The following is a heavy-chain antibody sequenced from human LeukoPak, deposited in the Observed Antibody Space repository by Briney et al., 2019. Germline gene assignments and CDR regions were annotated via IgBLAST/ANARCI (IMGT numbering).Heavy chain of an antibody. V-gene: IGHV3-64D*06. CDR2: ITSNGDTT. CDR3: VTSISGWYGD. D-gene: IGHD6-19*01. CDR1: GFTFSSYG. Sequence: PGGSLRLSCAASGFTFSSYGMHWVRQAPGKGLEYVSAITSNGDTTYYADSVKGRFAISRDNSKNMLYLQMSSLRPEDTAVYYCVTSISGWYGDWGQGTLVTVSS. J-gene: IGHJ4*02.